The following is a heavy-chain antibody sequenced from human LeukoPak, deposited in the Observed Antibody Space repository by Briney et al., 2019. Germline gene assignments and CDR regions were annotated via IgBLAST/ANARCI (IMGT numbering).Heavy chain of an antibody. V-gene: IGHV4-34*01. CDR3: ARGAPTPTYCSGGSCYSYYFDY. D-gene: IGHD2-15*01. Sequence: SETLSLTCAVYGGSFSGYYWSWIRQPPGKGLEWIGEINHSGSTNYNPSLKSRVTISVDTSKNQFSLKLSSVTAADTAVYYCARGAPTPTYCSGGSCYSYYFDYWGQGTLVTVSS. J-gene: IGHJ4*02. CDR2: INHSGST. CDR1: GGSFSGYY.